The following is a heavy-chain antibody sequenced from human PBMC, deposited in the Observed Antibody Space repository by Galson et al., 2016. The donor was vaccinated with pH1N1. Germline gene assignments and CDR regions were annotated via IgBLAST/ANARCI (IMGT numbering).Heavy chain of an antibody. J-gene: IGHJ4*02. CDR3: ARAPYSNYHDSYFDF. Sequence: SVKVSCKASGYSFTDYYVHWIRQAPGQGLEWMAIIKPTGGDTTYAQNFQGRVFVTRDTSTSTVYMEVTSLRSEDTAVYYCARAPYSNYHDSYFDFWGQGSLVTVSS. CDR1: GYSFTDYY. D-gene: IGHD4-11*01. V-gene: IGHV1-46*01. CDR2: IKPTGGDT.